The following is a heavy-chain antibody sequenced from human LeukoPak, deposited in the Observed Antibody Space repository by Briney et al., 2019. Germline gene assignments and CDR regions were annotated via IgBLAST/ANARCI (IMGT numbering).Heavy chain of an antibody. D-gene: IGHD2-2*01. J-gene: IGHJ1*01. CDR1: GGSISSRSYY. CDR3: ASRYCRSTSCNPLFQY. V-gene: IGHV4-39*01. CDR2: IYNSGST. Sequence: PSKTLSLTCSVSGGSISSRSYYWSWIRQPLGKGLEWIGTIYNSGSTYSNPSHPSLKSRVSISVDTSRNQFSLRLTSVTAADTAVYYCASRYCRSTSCNPLFQYWGQGTLVTVSS.